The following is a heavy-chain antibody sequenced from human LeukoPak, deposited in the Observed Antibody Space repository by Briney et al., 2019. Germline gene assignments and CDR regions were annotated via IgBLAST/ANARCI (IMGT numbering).Heavy chain of an antibody. CDR1: GFTFSIAW. D-gene: IGHD3-9*01. V-gene: IGHV3-15*05. Sequence: GGALRLSCAASGFTFSIAWMSWVRQAPGKGLEWVGRIKSKTDGGTTDHAAPVKGRFTISRDDSKNTLYLQMNSLKTEDTAVYYCTTDVSRERYFDWLGPYYYYGMDVWGQGTTVTVSS. J-gene: IGHJ6*02. CDR3: TTDVSRERYFDWLGPYYYYGMDV. CDR2: IKSKTDGGTT.